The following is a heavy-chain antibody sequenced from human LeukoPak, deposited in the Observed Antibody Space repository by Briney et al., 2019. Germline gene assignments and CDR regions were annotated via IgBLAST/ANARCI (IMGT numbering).Heavy chain of an antibody. V-gene: IGHV4-31*03. CDR2: IYYSGST. CDR1: GGSISSGGYY. J-gene: IGHJ4*02. Sequence: SQTLSPTCTVSGGSISSGGYYWSWIRQHPGKGLQWIGYIYYSGSTYYNPSLKSRVTISVDTSKNQFSLKLSSVTAADTAVYYCARSRQRDYDSNPAIDYWGQGTLVTVSS. D-gene: IGHD3-22*01. CDR3: ARSRQRDYDSNPAIDY.